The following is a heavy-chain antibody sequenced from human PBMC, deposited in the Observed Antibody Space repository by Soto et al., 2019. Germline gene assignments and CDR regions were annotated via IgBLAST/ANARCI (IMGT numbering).Heavy chain of an antibody. V-gene: IGHV3-23*01. D-gene: IGHD2-21*01. CDR1: GFTFSSYA. CDR3: TRILWSSRRDALDI. J-gene: IGHJ6*02. Sequence: EVPLLESGGGLVQPGGSLRLSCAASGFTFSSYAMSWVRQAPGKGLEWVSAISGSGGSTYYADSVKGRFTISRDDSRNTVSLQMNSLGVEDTATYYCTRILWSSRRDALDIWGQGTTVTVSS. CDR2: ISGSGGST.